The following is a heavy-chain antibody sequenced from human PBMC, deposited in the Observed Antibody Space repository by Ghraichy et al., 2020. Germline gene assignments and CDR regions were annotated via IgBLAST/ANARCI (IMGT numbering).Heavy chain of an antibody. D-gene: IGHD2-15*01. Sequence: SETLSLTCTVSGGSISSYYWSWIWQPPGKGLEWIGYIYYSGSTNYNPSLKSRVTISVDTSKNQFSLKLSSVTAADTAVYYCARGRRGTKPATATSPFDYWGKGNLVTVSS. CDR2: IYYSGST. CDR1: GGSISSYY. V-gene: IGHV4-59*01. CDR3: ARGRRGTKPATATSPFDY. J-gene: IGHJ4*02.